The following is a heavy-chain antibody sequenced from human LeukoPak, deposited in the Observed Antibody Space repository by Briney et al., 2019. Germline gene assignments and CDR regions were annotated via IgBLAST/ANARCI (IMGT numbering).Heavy chain of an antibody. D-gene: IGHD4-23*01. V-gene: IGHV5-51*01. CDR1: GYSFTSYW. J-gene: IGHJ4*02. CDR3: ARRITYGGNSVYFDY. Sequence: GESLKISCKGSGYSFTSYWIGWVRQMHGKGLEWMGIIYPGDSDTRYSPSFQGQVTISADKSISTAYLQWSSLKASDTAMYYCARRITYGGNSVYFDYWGQGTLVTVSS. CDR2: IYPGDSDT.